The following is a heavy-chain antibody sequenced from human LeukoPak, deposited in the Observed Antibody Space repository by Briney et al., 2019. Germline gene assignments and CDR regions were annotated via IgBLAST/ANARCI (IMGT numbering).Heavy chain of an antibody. J-gene: IGHJ5*02. CDR3: ARRDPGETPMGNWFDP. D-gene: IGHD5-18*01. CDR2: MYHNGTT. Sequence: SETLSLTCAVSGYSISDAYFWGWIRQPPGKGLEWIGSMYHNGTTYYNPSLRSRVTISFDTSKNQFYLKLSSVTAADTAVYYCARRDPGETPMGNWFDPWGQGTLVTVSS. V-gene: IGHV4-38-2*01. CDR1: GYSISDAYF.